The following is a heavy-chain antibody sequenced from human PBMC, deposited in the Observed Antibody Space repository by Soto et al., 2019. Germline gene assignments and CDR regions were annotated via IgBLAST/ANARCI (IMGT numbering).Heavy chain of an antibody. Sequence: SETLSLTCTVSGGSVSSGSYYWSWIRQPPGKGLEWIGYIYYSGSTNYNPSLKSRVTISVDTSKNQFSLKLSSVTAADTAVYYCAREGSYCISTSCYAGIDYWGQGTRVTVSS. CDR2: IYYSGST. CDR3: AREGSYCISTSCYAGIDY. D-gene: IGHD2-2*01. V-gene: IGHV4-61*01. J-gene: IGHJ4*02. CDR1: GGSVSSGSYY.